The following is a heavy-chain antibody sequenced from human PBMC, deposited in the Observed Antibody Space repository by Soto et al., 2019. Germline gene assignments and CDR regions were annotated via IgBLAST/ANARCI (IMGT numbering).Heavy chain of an antibody. CDR1: GYTFTSYG. D-gene: IGHD2-15*01. V-gene: IGHV1-69*10. J-gene: IGHJ5*02. CDR2: IIPILGIA. Sequence: ASVKVSCKASGYTFTSYGISWVRQAPGQGLEWMGWIIPILGIANYAQKFQGRVTITADKSTSTAYMELSSLRSEDTAVYYCARERGCSGGSCYSGFDPWGQGTLVTVSS. CDR3: ARERGCSGGSCYSGFDP.